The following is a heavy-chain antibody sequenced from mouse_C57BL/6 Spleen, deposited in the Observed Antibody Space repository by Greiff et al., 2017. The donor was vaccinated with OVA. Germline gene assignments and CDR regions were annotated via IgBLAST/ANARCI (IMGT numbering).Heavy chain of an antibody. J-gene: IGHJ1*03. Sequence: VQLKESGPGLVKPSQSLSLTCSVTGYSITSGYYWNWIRQFPGNKLEWMGYISYDGSNNYNPSLKNRISITRDTSKNQFFLKLNSVTTEDTATYYCARDTDYYGSSYGYFDVWGTGTTVTVSS. CDR1: GYSITSGYY. D-gene: IGHD1-1*01. CDR2: ISYDGSN. V-gene: IGHV3-6*01. CDR3: ARDTDYYGSSYGYFDV.